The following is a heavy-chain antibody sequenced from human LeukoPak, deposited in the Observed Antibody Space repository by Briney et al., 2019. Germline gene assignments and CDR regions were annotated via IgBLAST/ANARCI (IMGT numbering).Heavy chain of an antibody. CDR3: ARDRIAVAGTRYAFDI. CDR1: GFTFSSYA. V-gene: IGHV3-30*04. Sequence: GGSLRLSCAASGFTFSSYAMHWVRQAPGKGLEWVAVISYDGSNKYYADSVKGRFTISRGNSKNALYLQMNSLRAEDTAVYYCARDRIAVAGTRYAFDIWGQGTMVTVSS. J-gene: IGHJ3*02. D-gene: IGHD6-19*01. CDR2: ISYDGSNK.